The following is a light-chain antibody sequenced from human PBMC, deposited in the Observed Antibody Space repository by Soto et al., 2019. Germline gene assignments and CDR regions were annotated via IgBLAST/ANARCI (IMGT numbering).Light chain of an antibody. V-gene: IGLV2-14*01. CDR2: EVS. Sequence: QSALTQPASVSGSPGQSITISCTGSSSDIGGYNYVSWYQQYPGKAPKLVIYEVSNRPSGISNRFSASKSGNTASLTISGLQAEDETDYCCSSYTNSDIWVFGGGTKLTVL. J-gene: IGLJ3*02. CDR1: SSDIGGYNY. CDR3: SSYTNSDIWV.